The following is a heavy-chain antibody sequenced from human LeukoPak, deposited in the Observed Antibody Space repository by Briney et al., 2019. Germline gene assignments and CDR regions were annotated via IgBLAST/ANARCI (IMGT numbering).Heavy chain of an antibody. CDR2: ISYDGNNK. Sequence: GGSLRLSCAASGFTFSSYAMHWVRQAPGKGLEWVAIISYDGNNKYYADSVKCRFTISRDNSKNTLYLQMNSLRAEDTAVYYCARDIGGRYFAPYWGQGTLVTVTS. D-gene: IGHD3-9*01. CDR1: GFTFSSYA. V-gene: IGHV3-30-3*01. J-gene: IGHJ4*02. CDR3: ARDIGGRYFAPY.